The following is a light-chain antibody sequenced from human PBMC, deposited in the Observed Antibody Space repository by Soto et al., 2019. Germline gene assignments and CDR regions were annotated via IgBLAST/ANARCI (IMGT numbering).Light chain of an antibody. CDR3: HQATSGLRT. CDR2: GAS. V-gene: IGKV3-15*01. CDR1: QNVATN. J-gene: IGKJ1*01. Sequence: IVMTQSPVTVSMSPGDRATLSCRASQNVATNVAWYQQKPGQAPRLLIYGASIRATGVPARFSGSGSGTEFTLTIDSLQSEDFAVFYCHQATSGLRTFGRGTRVEV.